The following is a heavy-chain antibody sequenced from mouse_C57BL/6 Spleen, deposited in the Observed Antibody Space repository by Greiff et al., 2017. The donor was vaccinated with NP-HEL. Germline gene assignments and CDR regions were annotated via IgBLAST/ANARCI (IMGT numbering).Heavy chain of an antibody. Sequence: VQLQQSGAELARPGASVKMSCKASGYTFTSYTMHWVKQRPGQGLEWIGYINPSSGYTKYNQKFKDKATLTADKSSSTAYMQLSSLTSEDSAVYYCAIYVYDYVYAMDYWGQGTSVTVSS. J-gene: IGHJ4*01. V-gene: IGHV1-4*01. CDR1: GYTFTSYT. D-gene: IGHD2-4*01. CDR3: AIYVYDYVYAMDY. CDR2: INPSSGYT.